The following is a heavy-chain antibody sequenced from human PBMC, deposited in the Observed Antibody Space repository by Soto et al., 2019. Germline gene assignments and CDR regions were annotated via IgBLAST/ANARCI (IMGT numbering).Heavy chain of an antibody. CDR2: SSNDGNNK. D-gene: IGHD6-13*01. CDR3: ARDSGSSWYFGMDV. CDR1: GFTFSSHA. Sequence: QVQLVESGGGVVQPGRSLRLSCAASGFTFSSHAMHWVRQAPGKGLEWVAVSSNDGNNKYYADSVRGRFTISRDNSKNTLCLQMNSLSAEDTAVYSCARDSGSSWYFGMDVWGQGTTVTVSS. V-gene: IGHV3-30-3*01. J-gene: IGHJ6*02.